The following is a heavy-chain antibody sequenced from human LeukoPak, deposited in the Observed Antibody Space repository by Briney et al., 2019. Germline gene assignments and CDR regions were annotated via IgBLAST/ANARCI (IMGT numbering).Heavy chain of an antibody. V-gene: IGHV3-20*04. J-gene: IGHJ4*02. CDR2: INWNGGST. D-gene: IGHD5-12*01. Sequence: GGSLRLSCAASGFTFDDYGMSWVRQAPGKGLEWVSGINWNGGSTGYADSVKGRFTISRDNAKNSLYLQISSLRAEDTALYYCARDYYDSTNFDYWGQGTLVTVSS. CDR1: GFTFDDYG. CDR3: ARDYYDSTNFDY.